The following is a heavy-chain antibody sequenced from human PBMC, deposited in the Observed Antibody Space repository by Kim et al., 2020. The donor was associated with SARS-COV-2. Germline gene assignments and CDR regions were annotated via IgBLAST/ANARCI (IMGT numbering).Heavy chain of an antibody. CDR1: GYTFTSYY. CDR3: ARDYLGGSGSEFYFDY. D-gene: IGHD3-10*01. Sequence: ASVKVSCKASGYTFTSYYMHWVRQAPGQGLEWMGIINPSGGSTSYAQKFQGRVTMTRDTSTSTVYMELSSLRSEDTAVYYCARDYLGGSGSEFYFDYWGQGTLVTVSS. CDR2: INPSGGST. J-gene: IGHJ4*02. V-gene: IGHV1-46*01.